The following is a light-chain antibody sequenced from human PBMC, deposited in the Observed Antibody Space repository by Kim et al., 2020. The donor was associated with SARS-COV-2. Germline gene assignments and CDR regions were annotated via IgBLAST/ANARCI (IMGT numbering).Light chain of an antibody. CDR3: SSYAGSNNLGV. CDR1: SSAVGAYNY. CDR2: EVS. Sequence: QSVTSTCTGTSSAVGAYNYVSWYQQRPGKAPKLMFYEVSKRPSGVPDRFSGSKSGNTASLTVSGLQAEDEAEYYCSSYAGSNNLGVFGTGTKVTVL. J-gene: IGLJ1*01. V-gene: IGLV2-8*01.